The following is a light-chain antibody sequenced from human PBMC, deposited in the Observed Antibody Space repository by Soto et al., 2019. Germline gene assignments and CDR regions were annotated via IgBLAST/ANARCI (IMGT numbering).Light chain of an antibody. CDR1: QSVSSSY. Sequence: IGRTQYPGTLSLSPGERATLSCRASQSVSSSYLAWYQQKPGQAPRLLIYDASNRATGIPARFSGSGSGTDFTLTISSLEPEDFGVYYCQQRSNLPPVTFCGVTNVAI. V-gene: IGKV3-11*01. CDR3: QQRSNLPPVT. J-gene: IGKJ3*01. CDR2: DAS.